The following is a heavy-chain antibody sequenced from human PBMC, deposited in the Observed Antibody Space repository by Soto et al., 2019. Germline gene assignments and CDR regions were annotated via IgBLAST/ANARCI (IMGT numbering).Heavy chain of an antibody. Sequence: GGSLRLSCAASEFNFSTFGMHWVRQAPGQEPEWVAVISYDGSNQNYADSVKGRFTISRDNSKNTVDLQMNSLRVEDTAVYYCARLAYSNFLGGLDSWGQGTLVTVSS. CDR1: EFNFSTFG. CDR2: ISYDGSNQ. J-gene: IGHJ5*01. CDR3: ARLAYSNFLGGLDS. D-gene: IGHD1-26*01. V-gene: IGHV3-30*03.